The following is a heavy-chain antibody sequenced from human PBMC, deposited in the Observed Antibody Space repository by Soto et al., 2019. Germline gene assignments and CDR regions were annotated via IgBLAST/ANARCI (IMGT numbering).Heavy chain of an antibody. CDR2: IVHDGTA. D-gene: IGHD3-10*01. CDR3: ARLVYDTRLNYMYFDF. Sequence: QGKLQESGPGLATPSGTLSLTCAVSGVAIRSGNWLTWVRQSPQRGLEDIGGIVHDGTANYYPSIERRVAISVDTSKNQCSLKLTSVTAADTAIYFCARLVYDTRLNYMYFDFWGQGTLCTVSS. J-gene: IGHJ4*02. V-gene: IGHV4-4*02. CDR1: GVAIRSGNW.